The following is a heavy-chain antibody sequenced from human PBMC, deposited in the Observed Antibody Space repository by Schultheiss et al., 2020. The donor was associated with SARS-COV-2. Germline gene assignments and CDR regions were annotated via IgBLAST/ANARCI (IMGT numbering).Heavy chain of an antibody. CDR1: GFTFSSYE. CDR2: ISSSGSTI. D-gene: IGHD4-23*01. CDR3: ARDLGYGGPDY. Sequence: GGSLRLSCAASGFTFSSYEMNWVRQAPGKGLEWVSYISSSGSTIYYADSVKGRFTISRDNAKNSLYLQMNTLRADDTAVYYCARDLGYGGPDYWGQGTLVTVSS. J-gene: IGHJ4*02. V-gene: IGHV3-48*03.